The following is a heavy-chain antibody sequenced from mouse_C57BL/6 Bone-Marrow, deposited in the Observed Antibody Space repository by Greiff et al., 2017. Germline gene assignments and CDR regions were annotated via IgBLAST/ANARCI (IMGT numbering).Heavy chain of an antibody. D-gene: IGHD2-3*01. Sequence: QVQLQQPGAELVKPGASVKVSCKASGYTFTSYWMHWVKQRPGQGLEWIGRIHPSDSDTNSNQKFKGKATLTVDTSSSTAYMQLSSLTSEDSAVYYCAIWSNDGYYRKYYYAMDYWGQGTSVTVSS. J-gene: IGHJ4*01. CDR2: IHPSDSDT. V-gene: IGHV1-74*01. CDR3: AIWSNDGYYRKYYYAMDY. CDR1: GYTFTSYW.